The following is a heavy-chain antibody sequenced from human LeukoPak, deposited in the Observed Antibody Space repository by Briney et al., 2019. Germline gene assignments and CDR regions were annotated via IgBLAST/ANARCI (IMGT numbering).Heavy chain of an antibody. D-gene: IGHD3-10*01. CDR3: AKGDYYGSGSFFKNGMDV. J-gene: IGHJ6*02. V-gene: IGHV3-23*01. Sequence: PGGSLRLSCAASGVTFSSYEMNWVRQAPGKGLEWVSAVTASAGNTYYADSVKGRFTISRDNSKNTLYLQVNSLRAEDTAVYYCAKGDYYGSGSFFKNGMDVWGQGTTVTVSS. CDR2: VTASAGNT. CDR1: GVTFSSYE.